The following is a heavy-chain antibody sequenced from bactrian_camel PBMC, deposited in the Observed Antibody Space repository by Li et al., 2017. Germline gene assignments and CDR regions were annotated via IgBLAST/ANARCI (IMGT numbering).Heavy chain of an antibody. Sequence: QLVESGGGLVQPGGSLRLSCAASGFTFSTYWMNWVRQVPGKGLEWVSHINPGGDTTYYEDSAKGRFTISRDNNKNTVYLQMNSLKPEDTAVYYCVGQRDTGYWGQGTQVTVS. V-gene: IGHV3S25*01. J-gene: IGHJ6*01. CDR3: VGQRDTGY. CDR1: GFTFSTYW. CDR2: INPGGDTT.